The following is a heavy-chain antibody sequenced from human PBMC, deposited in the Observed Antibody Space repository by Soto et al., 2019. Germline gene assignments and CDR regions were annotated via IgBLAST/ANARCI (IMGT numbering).Heavy chain of an antibody. CDR2: ISAYNGNT. Sequence: QVQLVQSGAEVKEPGASVRVSCKASGYTFTSYGISWVRQAPGQGFEWMGWISAYNGNTNYAQKLQGRVTMTTDTSTSTAYMELRSLRSDDTAVYYCAREPQYYDFWSGNNWFDPWGQGTLVTVSS. CDR3: AREPQYYDFWSGNNWFDP. D-gene: IGHD3-3*01. V-gene: IGHV1-18*01. J-gene: IGHJ5*02. CDR1: GYTFTSYG.